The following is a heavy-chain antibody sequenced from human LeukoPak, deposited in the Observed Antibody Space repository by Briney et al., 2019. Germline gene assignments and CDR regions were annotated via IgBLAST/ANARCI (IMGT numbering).Heavy chain of an antibody. Sequence: ASVKVSCKASGYTFTSNYIHWVRQAPGQGLEWMGMIYPRVGSTSYAQKFQGGVTVTRDTSTSTVHMELSGLRSEDTAVYYCARDQEGFDYWGQGTLVTVSS. V-gene: IGHV1-46*01. J-gene: IGHJ4*02. CDR3: ARDQEGFDY. CDR1: GYTFTSNY. CDR2: IYPRVGST.